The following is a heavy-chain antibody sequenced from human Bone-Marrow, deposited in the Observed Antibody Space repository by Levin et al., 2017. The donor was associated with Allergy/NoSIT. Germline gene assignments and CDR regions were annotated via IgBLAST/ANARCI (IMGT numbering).Heavy chain of an antibody. CDR1: GFAFSTYP. D-gene: IGHD1-26*01. Sequence: AGGSLRLSCAASGFAFSTYPMHWVRQAPGKGLEWVAVISYDGNNYFYAASVKGRFTVSRDNSKNALYLQMNSLRTEDTAMYYCARDLRWEFPKYSFDNWGQGTLVTVSS. CDR3: ARDLRWEFPKYSFDN. CDR2: ISYDGNNY. V-gene: IGHV3-30*04. J-gene: IGHJ4*02.